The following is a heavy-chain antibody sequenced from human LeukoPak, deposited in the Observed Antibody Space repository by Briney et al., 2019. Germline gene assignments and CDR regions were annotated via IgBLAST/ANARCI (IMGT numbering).Heavy chain of an antibody. J-gene: IGHJ5*02. CDR1: GFTFSSYW. CDR3: ARPQYCSSTSCYKGNWFDP. Sequence: GGSLRLSCAASGFTFSSYWMHWVRQAPGEALVWVSRINSDGSSTSYADSVKGRFTISRDNAKNTLYLQMNSLRAEDTAVYYCARPQYCSSTSCYKGNWFDPWGQGTLVTVSS. CDR2: INSDGSST. V-gene: IGHV3-74*01. D-gene: IGHD2-2*02.